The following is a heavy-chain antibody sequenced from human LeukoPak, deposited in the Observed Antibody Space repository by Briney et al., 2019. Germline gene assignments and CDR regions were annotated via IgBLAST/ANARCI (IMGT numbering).Heavy chain of an antibody. CDR2: SYYSGST. Sequence: SETLSLTCTVSGGSISSSSYYWGWIRQPPGKGLEWIGSSYYSGSTYYNPSLKSRVTISVDRSKNQFSLKLSSVTAADTAVYYCARLDGSYSSYFDYWGQGTLVTVSS. CDR3: ARLDGSYSSYFDY. V-gene: IGHV4-39*01. D-gene: IGHD3-10*01. J-gene: IGHJ4*02. CDR1: GGSISSSSYY.